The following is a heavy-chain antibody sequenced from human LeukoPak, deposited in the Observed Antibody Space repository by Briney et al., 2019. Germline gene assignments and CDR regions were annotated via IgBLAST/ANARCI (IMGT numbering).Heavy chain of an antibody. CDR2: FYYSDST. V-gene: IGHV4-59*08. Sequence: ASETLSLTCTVSGGSIRNYFWSWIRQPPGKGLESIAYFYYSDSTNYNPSLKSRLSVSVDTSRNQFSLNLSSVTAADTAVYYCARLPAPGCSSTSCYAHDAFDIWGQGTMVTVSS. CDR3: ARLPAPGCSSTSCYAHDAFDI. D-gene: IGHD2-2*01. CDR1: GGSIRNYF. J-gene: IGHJ3*02.